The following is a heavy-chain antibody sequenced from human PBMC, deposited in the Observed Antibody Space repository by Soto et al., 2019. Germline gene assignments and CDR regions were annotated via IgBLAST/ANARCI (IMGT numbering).Heavy chain of an antibody. J-gene: IGHJ5*02. Sequence: SVKVSCKASGGTFSSYAISWVRQAPGQGLEWMGGIIPIFGTANYAQKFQGRVTITADESTSTAYMELSSLRSEDTAVYYCARESQYRLELRGTDGFDPWGQGTLVTVSS. CDR1: GGTFSSYA. V-gene: IGHV1-69*13. CDR2: IIPIFGTA. CDR3: ARESQYRLELRGTDGFDP. D-gene: IGHD1-7*01.